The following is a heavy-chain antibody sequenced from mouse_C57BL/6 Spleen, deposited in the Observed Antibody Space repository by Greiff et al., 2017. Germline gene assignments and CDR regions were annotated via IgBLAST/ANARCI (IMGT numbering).Heavy chain of an antibody. CDR3: TNSLFAY. V-gene: IGHV1-15*01. CDR1: GYTFTDYE. J-gene: IGHJ3*01. CDR2: IDPETGGT. Sequence: VKLQESGAELVRPGASVTLSCKASGYTFTDYEMHWVKQTPVHGLEWIGAIDPETGGTAYNQKFKGKAILTADKSSSTAYMELRSLTSEDSAVYYCTNSLFAYWGQGTLVTVSA.